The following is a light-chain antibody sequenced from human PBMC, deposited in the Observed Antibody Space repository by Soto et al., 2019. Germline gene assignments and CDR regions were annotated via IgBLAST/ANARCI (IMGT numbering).Light chain of an antibody. Sequence: QMTQSPSNLSASIGDTVTIPCRASQMVGKWLAWYQQKPGKAPKLLINDVSNLQIGVPSRFSGSGSGTEFSLTISSLDPDDFATYYCQQYSSYPLTFGGGTRVDI. CDR1: QMVGKW. CDR3: QQYSSYPLT. V-gene: IGKV1-5*01. J-gene: IGKJ4*01. CDR2: DVS.